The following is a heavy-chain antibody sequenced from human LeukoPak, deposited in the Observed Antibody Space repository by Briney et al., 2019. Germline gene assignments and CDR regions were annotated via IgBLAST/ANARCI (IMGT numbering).Heavy chain of an antibody. CDR1: GFTFSSYS. CDR2: ISSGSGYI. D-gene: IGHD3-10*01. J-gene: IGHJ4*02. Sequence: GGSLGLSCAASGFTFSSYSMSWLRQAPGKGLEWVSSISSGSGYIYYADSMKGRFTISRDNAKNALYLQMNSLRAEDTAVYYCARAGYGSGPYQFDYWGQGTLVTVSS. CDR3: ARAGYGSGPYQFDY. V-gene: IGHV3-21*01.